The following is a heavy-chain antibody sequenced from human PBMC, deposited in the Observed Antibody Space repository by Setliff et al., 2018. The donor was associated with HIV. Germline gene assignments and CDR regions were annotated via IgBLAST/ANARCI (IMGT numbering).Heavy chain of an antibody. V-gene: IGHV4-61*09. J-gene: IGHJ3*02. Sequence: LSLTCTVSGGSLSSGSYYWSWIRQPAGKGLEWIGHIYTSGSTNYNPSLRSRVTISVDTSKNQFSLKLSSVTAADTAVYYCARDRLYCSGGSCYSVGPNDVFDIWGQGTMVTVS. D-gene: IGHD2-15*01. CDR2: IYTSGST. CDR1: GGSLSSGSYY. CDR3: ARDRLYCSGGSCYSVGPNDVFDI.